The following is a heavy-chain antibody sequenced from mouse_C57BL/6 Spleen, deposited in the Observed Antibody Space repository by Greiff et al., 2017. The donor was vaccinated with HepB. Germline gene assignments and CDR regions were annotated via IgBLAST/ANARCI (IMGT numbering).Heavy chain of an antibody. D-gene: IGHD1-1*01. J-gene: IGHJ4*01. CDR3: ARSYYGSSSYAMDY. CDR1: GYTFTSYW. CDR2: IDPSDSYT. V-gene: IGHV1-69*01. Sequence: VQLQQPGAELVMPGASVKLSCKASGYTFTSYWMHWVKLRPGQGLEWIGEIDPSDSYTNYNQKFKGKSTLTVDKSSSTAYMQLSSLTSEDSAVYYCARSYYGSSSYAMDYWGQGTSVTVSS.